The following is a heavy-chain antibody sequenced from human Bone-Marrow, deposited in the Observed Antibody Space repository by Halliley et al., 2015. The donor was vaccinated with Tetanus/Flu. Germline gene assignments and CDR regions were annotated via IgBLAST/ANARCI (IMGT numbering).Heavy chain of an antibody. V-gene: IGHV4-30-4*01. CDR2: IYYRGTT. Sequence: TLSLTCTVSGGSVSRRNYYWSWIRQPPGKGLEWIGYIYYRGTTNYNPSLKSRVTISVDTSKNQFSLKLSSVTAADTAAYHCARDRGYGSGSYYFDNWGQGTLVTVSS. CDR1: GGSVSRRNYY. CDR3: ARDRGYGSGSYYFDN. D-gene: IGHD3-10*01. J-gene: IGHJ4*02.